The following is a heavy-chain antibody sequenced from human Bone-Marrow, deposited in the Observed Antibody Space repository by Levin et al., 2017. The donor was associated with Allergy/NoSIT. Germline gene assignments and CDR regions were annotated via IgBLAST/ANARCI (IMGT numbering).Heavy chain of an antibody. Sequence: ASVKVSCKASGFSFSDYFFHWVRQAPGQGLEWMGRINPNSGGTMFSQKFQGRVSMTRDTSITTAYMEVSSLRSDDTAVYFCARDYDFWSGYPRANLDVWGKGTTVTVSP. V-gene: IGHV1-2*06. D-gene: IGHD3-3*01. CDR3: ARDYDFWSGYPRANLDV. CDR1: GFSFSDYF. CDR2: INPNSGGT. J-gene: IGHJ6*04.